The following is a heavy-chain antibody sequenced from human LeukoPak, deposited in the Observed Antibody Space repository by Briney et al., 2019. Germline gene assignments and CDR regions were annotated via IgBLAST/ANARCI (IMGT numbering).Heavy chain of an antibody. CDR1: GGSYSSYY. V-gene: IGHV4-59*01. CDR2: IYYSGST. J-gene: IGHJ4*02. D-gene: IGHD3-22*01. CDR3: ARSLRGYDSSGYYDY. Sequence: SETLSLTCTVSGGSYSSYYWSWIRQPPGKGLEWIGYIYYSGSTNYNPSLKSRVTISVDTSKNQFSLKLSSATAADTAVYYCARSLRGYDSSGYYDYWGQGTLVTVSS.